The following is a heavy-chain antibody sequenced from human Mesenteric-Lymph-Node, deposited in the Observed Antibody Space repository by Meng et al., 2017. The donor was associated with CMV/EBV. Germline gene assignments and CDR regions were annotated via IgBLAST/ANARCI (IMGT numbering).Heavy chain of an antibody. CDR3: AAGIVVVPAAIQGRYYGMDV. D-gene: IGHD2-2*02. J-gene: IGHJ6*02. V-gene: IGHV1-46*01. Sequence: ASVKVSCKASGCTFTSYYMHWVRQAPGQGLEWMGIINPSGGSTSYAQKFQGRVTMTRDTSTSTVYMELSSLRSEDTAVYYCAAGIVVVPAAIQGRYYGMDVWGQGTTVTVSS. CDR2: INPSGGST. CDR1: GCTFTSYY.